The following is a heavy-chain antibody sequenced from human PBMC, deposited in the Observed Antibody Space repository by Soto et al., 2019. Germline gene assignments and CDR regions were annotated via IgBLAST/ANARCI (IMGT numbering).Heavy chain of an antibody. J-gene: IGHJ5*02. CDR3: ARPQGTTSMYHWFDP. D-gene: IGHD4-17*01. CDR2: IYYNGKT. V-gene: IGHV4-39*02. CDR1: GDSISSTYSY. Sequence: SETLSLTCTVSGDSISSTYSYWGWIRQPPGKGLEWIGSIYYNGKTYYNPSLGRRVTISVDPSKNHFSLMLTSVTAADTAVYFCARPQGTTSMYHWFDPWGQGTPVTVSS.